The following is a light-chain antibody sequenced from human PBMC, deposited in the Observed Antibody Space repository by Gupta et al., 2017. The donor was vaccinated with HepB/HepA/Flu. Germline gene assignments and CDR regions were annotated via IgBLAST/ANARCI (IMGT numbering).Light chain of an antibody. V-gene: IGLV1-44*01. CDR3: AAWDDSLNVV. CDR2: SNN. J-gene: IGLJ2*01. CDR1: SSNIGSNT. Sequence: QSVLTPPPSASGTPGQRLTISCSGSSSNIGSNTVNWYQQLPGTAPKLLIYSNNQRPSGVPDRFAGSKSGTSASLAISGLQAEDEADYYCAAWDDSLNVVFGGGTKLTVL.